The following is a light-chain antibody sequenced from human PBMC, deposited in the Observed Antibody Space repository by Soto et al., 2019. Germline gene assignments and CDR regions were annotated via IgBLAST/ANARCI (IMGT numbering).Light chain of an antibody. V-gene: IGKV4-1*01. CDR3: QQYYSTPRT. Sequence: DIVMTQSPDSLAVSLGEXATIKCKSSQSVLYSSNNKNYLAWYQQKPGQPPKLLIYWASTRESGVPDRFSGSGSGTDFTLTISSLQAEDVAVYYCQQYYSTPRTFGQGTKVDSK. J-gene: IGKJ1*01. CDR1: QSVLYSSNNKNY. CDR2: WAS.